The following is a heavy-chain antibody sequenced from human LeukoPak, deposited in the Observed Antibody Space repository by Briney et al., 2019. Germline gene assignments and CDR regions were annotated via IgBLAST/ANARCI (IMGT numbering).Heavy chain of an antibody. D-gene: IGHD3-22*01. Sequence: PGRSLRLSCAASGFTFSSYSINWVRQAPGKGLEWVSSISSSSSYIYYADSVKGRFTISRDNAKNSLYLQMNSLRAEDTAVYYCARPLYDSSGFRYFQHWGQGTLVTVSS. V-gene: IGHV3-21*01. J-gene: IGHJ1*01. CDR3: ARPLYDSSGFRYFQH. CDR2: ISSSSSYI. CDR1: GFTFSSYS.